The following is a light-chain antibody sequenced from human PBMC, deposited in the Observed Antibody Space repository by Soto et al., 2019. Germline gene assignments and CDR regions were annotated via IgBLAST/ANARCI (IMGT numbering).Light chain of an antibody. CDR2: EVN. CDR1: SSDVGAYKF. Sequence: QSALTQPPSASGSPGQSVTISCTGTSSDVGAYKFVSWYQLHPGNAPKLMIYEVNVRPSGVPDRFSGSKSGNTASLTVSGLQVEDEADYYCSSYGGRSNLVFGGGTKLTVL. V-gene: IGLV2-8*01. CDR3: SSYGGRSNLV. J-gene: IGLJ2*01.